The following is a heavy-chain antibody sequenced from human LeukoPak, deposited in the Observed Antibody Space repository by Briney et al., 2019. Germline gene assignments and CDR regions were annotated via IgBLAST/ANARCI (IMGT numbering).Heavy chain of an antibody. CDR1: GYTFTSYG. D-gene: IGHD3-22*01. CDR2: ISAYNGNT. V-gene: IGHV1-18*01. Sequence: VASVKVSFKASGYTFTSYGISWVRQAPGQGLEWMGWISAYNGNTNYAQKLQGRVTMTTDTSTSTAYMELRSLRSDDTAVYYCARVYYDSSGYYLDYYYYMDVWGKGTTVTVSS. J-gene: IGHJ6*03. CDR3: ARVYYDSSGYYLDYYYYMDV.